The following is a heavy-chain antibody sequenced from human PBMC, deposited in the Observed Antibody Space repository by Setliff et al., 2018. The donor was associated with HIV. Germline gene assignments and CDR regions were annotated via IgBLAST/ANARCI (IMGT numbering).Heavy chain of an antibody. J-gene: IGHJ3*01. D-gene: IGHD1-26*01. CDR3: ARGTQWELVSFAFDV. CDR1: GFTFSSSW. V-gene: IGHV3-7*03. Sequence: GGSLRLSCAASGFTFSSSWMNWVRQAPGKGLEWVANIKQDGSQKYYVDSVKGRFTISRDNAKNSLYLQMNSLRAEDTAVYYCARGTQWELVSFAFDVWGLGTMVTV. CDR2: IKQDGSQK.